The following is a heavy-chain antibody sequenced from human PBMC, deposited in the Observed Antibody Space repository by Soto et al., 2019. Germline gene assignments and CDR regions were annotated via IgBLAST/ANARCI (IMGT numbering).Heavy chain of an antibody. J-gene: IGHJ4*02. D-gene: IGHD5-18*01. CDR2: IYYTGST. Sequence: SETLSLTCDVSGDSISSSYYYWGWIRQSPGKGLEWIGSIYYTGSTSYNPSLESRVSISVDTSKNQFSLRLSSVTAAATAVYYCARLGTGIVDTAMVFGYWGQGTLVTVS. CDR1: GDSISSSYYY. V-gene: IGHV4-39*01. CDR3: ARLGTGIVDTAMVFGY.